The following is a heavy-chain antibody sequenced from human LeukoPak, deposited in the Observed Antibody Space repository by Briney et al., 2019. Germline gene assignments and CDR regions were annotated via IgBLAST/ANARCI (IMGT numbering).Heavy chain of an antibody. CDR2: IRSKAYGGTT. CDR3: AREGVWFGELSRYYFDY. V-gene: IGHV3-49*04. J-gene: IGHJ4*02. CDR1: GFTFGDYA. D-gene: IGHD3-10*01. Sequence: GGSLRLSCTASGFTFGDYAMSWVRQAPGEGLEWVGFIRSKAYGGTTEYAASVKGRFTISRDDSKSIAYLQMNSLRAEDTAVYYCAREGVWFGELSRYYFDYWGQGTLVTVSS.